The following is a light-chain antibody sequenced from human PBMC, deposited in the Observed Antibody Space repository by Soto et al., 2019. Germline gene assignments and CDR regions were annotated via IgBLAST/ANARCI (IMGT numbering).Light chain of an antibody. CDR3: SSYGGSNDFV. J-gene: IGLJ1*01. V-gene: IGLV2-8*01. CDR1: SSDVGGYNY. Sequence: QSVLTQPPSASGSPGQSVTISCTGTSSDVGGYNYVSWYQQHPGKAPKLMIYEVSKRPSGVPDRFSGSKSANTASLTVSGLQAEDEADYYCSSYGGSNDFVFGNGTKVTVL. CDR2: EVS.